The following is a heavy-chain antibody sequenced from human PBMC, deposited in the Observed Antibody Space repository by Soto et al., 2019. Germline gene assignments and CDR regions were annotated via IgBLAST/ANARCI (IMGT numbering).Heavy chain of an antibody. V-gene: IGHV1-69*13. CDR1: GGTFSSYA. CDR3: ARDYDILTGYNPPYYYYGMDV. CDR2: IIPIFGTA. D-gene: IGHD3-9*01. J-gene: IGHJ6*02. Sequence: ASVKVSCKASGGTFSSYAISWVRQAPGQGLEWMGGIIPIFGTANYAQKFQGRVTITADESTGTAYMELSSLRSEDTAVYYCARDYDILTGYNPPYYYYGMDVWGQGTTVTVSS.